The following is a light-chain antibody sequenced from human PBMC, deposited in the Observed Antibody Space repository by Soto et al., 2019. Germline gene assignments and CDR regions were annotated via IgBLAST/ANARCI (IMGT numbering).Light chain of an antibody. V-gene: IGKV3-20*01. J-gene: IGKJ5*01. CDR3: QQYGSPPIT. CDR1: QSVSSTY. Sequence: EVVLTQSPATLSLSPGERATLSCRASQSVSSTYLVWYQQQPGQAPRLLMSGTSNRATGTPDRFSGSGSGTDFTLTISRLEPEDFAVYYCQQYGSPPITFGQGTRLEIK. CDR2: GTS.